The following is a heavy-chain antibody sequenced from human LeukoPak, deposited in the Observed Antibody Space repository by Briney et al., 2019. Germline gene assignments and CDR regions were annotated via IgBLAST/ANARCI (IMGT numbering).Heavy chain of an antibody. Sequence: GGSLRLSCAVSGVTFSSYSMNWVRQTPGKGLEWVSSISSGSTYKYYADSVKGRFTISRDNPTNSLYLQMNSLRAEDTAVYYCATVEDYNDYYFDYWGQGTLVTVSS. CDR1: GVTFSSYS. V-gene: IGHV3-21*01. D-gene: IGHD3-16*01. CDR2: ISSGSTYK. J-gene: IGHJ4*02. CDR3: ATVEDYNDYYFDY.